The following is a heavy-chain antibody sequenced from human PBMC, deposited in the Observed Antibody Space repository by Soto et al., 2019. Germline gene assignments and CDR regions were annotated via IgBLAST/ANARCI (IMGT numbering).Heavy chain of an antibody. CDR3: ARDRGIAARYYYYYGMDV. D-gene: IGHD6-6*01. J-gene: IGHJ6*02. Sequence: PSETLSLTCTVSGGSISGYYWIWIRQPPGKGLEWIGYIYYSGSTNYNPSLKSRVTISVDTSKNQFSLKLSSVTAADTAVYYCARDRGIAARYYYYYGMDVWGQGTTVTVSS. CDR1: GGSISGYY. CDR2: IYYSGST. V-gene: IGHV4-59*01.